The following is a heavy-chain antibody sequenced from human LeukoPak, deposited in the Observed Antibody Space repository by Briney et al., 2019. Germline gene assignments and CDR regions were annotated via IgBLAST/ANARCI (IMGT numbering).Heavy chain of an antibody. V-gene: IGHV3-21*01. D-gene: IGHD2-2*01. J-gene: IGHJ4*02. CDR3: ARDKYSSSWFADS. CDR2: INSRSSYI. Sequence: GGSLTLSCAASGFPFRNYRMQWVRQAPGKGLEGVSSINSRSSYIHYADSVKGRFTISRDNAKNSLFLQMNSLRAEDTAVYYCARDKYSSSWFADSWGQGTPVTVSS. CDR1: GFPFRNYR.